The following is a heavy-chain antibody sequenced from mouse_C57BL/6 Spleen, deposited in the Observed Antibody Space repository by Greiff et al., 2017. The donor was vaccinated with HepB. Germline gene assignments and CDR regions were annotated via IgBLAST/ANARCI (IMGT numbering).Heavy chain of an antibody. Sequence: QVQLQQPGAELVKPGASVKLSCKASGYTFTSYWMHWVKQRPGQGLEWIGMIHPKSGSTNYNEKFKSKATLTVDKSSSTADMQLSSLTSEDSAVYYCARGSENAMDYWGQGTTVTVSS. CDR3: ARGSENAMDY. V-gene: IGHV1-64*01. CDR1: GYTFTSYW. CDR2: IHPKSGST. D-gene: IGHD1-1*01. J-gene: IGHJ4*01.